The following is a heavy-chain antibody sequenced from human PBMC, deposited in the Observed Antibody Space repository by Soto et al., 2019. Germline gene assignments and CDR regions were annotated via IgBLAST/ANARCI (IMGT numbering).Heavy chain of an antibody. J-gene: IGHJ4*02. CDR1: GGSISSGGYY. CDR2: IYYSGST. Sequence: PSETLSLTCTVSGGSISSGGYYWRWIHQPPGKGLEWIGYIYYSGSTYYNPSLKSRVTISVDTSKNQLSLKLSSVTAADTAVYYGARLTVVANPGFDYPGQGTLVTVSS. D-gene: IGHD5-12*01. CDR3: ARLTVVANPGFDY. V-gene: IGHV4-30-4*01.